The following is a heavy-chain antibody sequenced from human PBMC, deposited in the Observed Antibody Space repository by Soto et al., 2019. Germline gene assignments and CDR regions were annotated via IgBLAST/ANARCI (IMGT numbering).Heavy chain of an antibody. Sequence: ASVKVSCKASGYTFTSYDINRVRQATGQGLEWMGWMNPNSGNTGYAQNVQGRVTMTRNTSISTAYMELSSLRSEDTAVYYCARSSPATYYDYIWGSYRPYYFDYWGQGTLVTVSS. CDR1: GYTFTSYD. D-gene: IGHD3-16*02. CDR3: ARSSPATYYDYIWGSYRPYYFDY. CDR2: MNPNSGNT. V-gene: IGHV1-8*01. J-gene: IGHJ4*02.